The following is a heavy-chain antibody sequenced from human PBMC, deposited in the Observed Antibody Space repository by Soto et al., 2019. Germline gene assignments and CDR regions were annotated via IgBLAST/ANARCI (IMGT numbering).Heavy chain of an antibody. Sequence: QVQLQESGPGLVKPSQTLSLTCNVSGGSFSSGAFYWSWIRQPPGKGLEWIGYIYNSGSTDYNPSLKSRLTISLDTSKNQFSLQLGSVTAADTAIYYCARGSNHRGADAFDVWGQGTMVTVSS. J-gene: IGHJ3*01. CDR3: ARGSNHRGADAFDV. CDR1: GGSFSSGAFY. V-gene: IGHV4-30-4*01. D-gene: IGHD3-10*01. CDR2: IYNSGST.